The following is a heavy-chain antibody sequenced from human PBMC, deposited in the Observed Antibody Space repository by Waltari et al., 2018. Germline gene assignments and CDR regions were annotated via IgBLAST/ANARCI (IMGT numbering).Heavy chain of an antibody. Sequence: QVQLQESGPGLVKPSETLSLTCTVSGGSISSHYWSWIRQPPGTGLEWIGYIYYSGRTNYNPSLTSRVTISVDTSKNQFSLKLSSVTAADTAVYYCARGSPPNGGYDGTYYYYGMDVWGQGTTVTVSS. CDR3: ARGSPPNGGYDGTYYYYGMDV. V-gene: IGHV4-59*11. CDR2: IYYSGRT. J-gene: IGHJ6*02. CDR1: GGSISSHY. D-gene: IGHD5-12*01.